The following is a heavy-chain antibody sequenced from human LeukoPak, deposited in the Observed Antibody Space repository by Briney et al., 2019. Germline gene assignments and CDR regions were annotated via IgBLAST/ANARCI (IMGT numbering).Heavy chain of an antibody. CDR3: ARDSDPNYCYYYMDV. CDR2: INPNSGGT. D-gene: IGHD3-10*01. V-gene: IGHV1-2*02. CDR1: GYTFTGYY. Sequence: ASVKVSCKASGYTFTGYYMHWVRQAPGQGLEWMGWINPNSGGTNYAQKFQGRVTMTRDTSISTAYMELSRLRSDDTAVYYCARDSDPNYCYYYMDVWGKGTTVTVSS. J-gene: IGHJ6*03.